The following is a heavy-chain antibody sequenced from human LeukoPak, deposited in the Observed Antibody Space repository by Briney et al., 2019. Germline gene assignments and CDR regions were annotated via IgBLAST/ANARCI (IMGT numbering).Heavy chain of an antibody. CDR2: IIPIFGTA. Sequence: ASVKVSCKASGGTFSSYAISWVRQAPGQGLEWMGGIIPIFGTANYAQKFQGRVTITADESTSTAYMELSSLRSEDTAVYYCARGGEYSSSWYDYYYYYGMDVWGQGTTVTVSS. CDR3: ARGGEYSSSWYDYYYYYGMDV. J-gene: IGHJ6*02. D-gene: IGHD6-13*01. CDR1: GGTFSSYA. V-gene: IGHV1-69*13.